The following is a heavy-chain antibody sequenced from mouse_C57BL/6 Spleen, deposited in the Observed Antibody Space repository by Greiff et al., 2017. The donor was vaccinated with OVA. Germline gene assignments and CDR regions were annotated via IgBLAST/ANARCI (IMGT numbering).Heavy chain of an antibody. V-gene: IGHV1-69*01. Sequence: QVQLQQPGAELVMPGASVKLSCKASGYTFTSYWMHWVKQRPGQGLEWIGEIDPSDSYTNYKQKFKGKSTLTVDKSSSTAYMQLSSLTSEDSAVYYCATLYYGGFAYWGQGTLVTVSA. J-gene: IGHJ3*01. D-gene: IGHD2-1*01. CDR2: IDPSDSYT. CDR3: ATLYYGGFAY. CDR1: GYTFTSYW.